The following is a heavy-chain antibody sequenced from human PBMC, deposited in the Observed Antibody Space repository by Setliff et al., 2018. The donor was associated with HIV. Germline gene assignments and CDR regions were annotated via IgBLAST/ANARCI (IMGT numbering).Heavy chain of an antibody. Sequence: TLSLTCTASYASISTADYYWSWIRQPPGKGLEWIGFVSYTGTTHYSPSRKSRITISVDTSKNQFSLKLSSETAADTAVYYCARLSTTSLDFDSWGQGTLVTVSS. J-gene: IGHJ4*02. CDR1: YASISTADYY. V-gene: IGHV4-30-4*01. CDR3: ARLSTTSLDFDS. CDR2: VSYTGTT. D-gene: IGHD2-2*01.